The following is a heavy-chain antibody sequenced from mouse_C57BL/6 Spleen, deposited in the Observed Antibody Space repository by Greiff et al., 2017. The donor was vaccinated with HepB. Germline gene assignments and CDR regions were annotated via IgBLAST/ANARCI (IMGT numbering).Heavy chain of an antibody. J-gene: IGHJ2*01. Sequence: QVQLQQPGAELVKPGASVKLSCKASGYNFTSYWMQWVKQRPGQGLEWIGEIDPSDSYTNSNQKFKGKAKLTVDTSSSTAYMQLSSLTSEDSAVYYCARRGPLLTFDYWGQGTTLTVSS. D-gene: IGHD1-1*01. V-gene: IGHV1-50*01. CDR3: ARRGPLLTFDY. CDR2: IDPSDSYT. CDR1: GYNFTSYW.